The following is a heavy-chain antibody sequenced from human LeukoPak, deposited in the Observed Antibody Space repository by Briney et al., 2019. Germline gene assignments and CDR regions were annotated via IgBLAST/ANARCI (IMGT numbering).Heavy chain of an antibody. D-gene: IGHD3-10*01. CDR1: GYTFTSFY. Sequence: ASVKVSCKAFGYTFTSFYIHWVRQAPGQGLEWMGIINPRGGSANSAQKFQGRVTLTRDTSTSTVYMEVSSLRFQDTAVYYCARDYHGSGSLTTFDYWGQGTLVTVSS. J-gene: IGHJ4*02. CDR2: INPRGGSA. CDR3: ARDYHGSGSLTTFDY. V-gene: IGHV1-46*01.